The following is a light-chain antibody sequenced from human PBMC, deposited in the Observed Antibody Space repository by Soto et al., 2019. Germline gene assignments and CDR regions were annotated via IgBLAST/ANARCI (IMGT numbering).Light chain of an antibody. Sequence: DIQMTQSPSTLSASVGDTVTITCRASQSVSVWLAWYQQKPGKAPKLLIYKASRLESGVPSRFSGRGSGTEFTLTISSLRSEDFATYYCQQYDSYWTFGQGTTVDIK. CDR1: QSVSVW. J-gene: IGKJ1*01. V-gene: IGKV1-5*03. CDR3: QQYDSYWT. CDR2: KAS.